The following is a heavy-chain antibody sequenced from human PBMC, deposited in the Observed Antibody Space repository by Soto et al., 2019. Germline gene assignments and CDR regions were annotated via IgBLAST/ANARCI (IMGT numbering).Heavy chain of an antibody. J-gene: IGHJ4*02. CDR2: VYYSGST. D-gene: IGHD6-13*01. CDR1: GGSFISHY. CDR3: ARVPSSWYYFDY. V-gene: IGHV4-59*11. Sequence: SESLSLTCTGSGGSFISHYWSWIRQHPGKGLEWIGYVYYSGSTSYNPALKSRVTISVDAYKNQFSLQLRSVTAADTAVYYCARVPSSWYYFDYWGQGILVIGSS.